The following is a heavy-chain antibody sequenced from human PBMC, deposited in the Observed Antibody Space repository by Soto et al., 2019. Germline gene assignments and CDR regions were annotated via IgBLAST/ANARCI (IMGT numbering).Heavy chain of an antibody. CDR2: IIPILGIA. CDR1: GGTFSSYT. CDR3: ERDAGTGRAG. V-gene: IGHV1-69*08. Sequence: QVQLVQSGAEVKKPGSSVKVSCKASGGTFSSYTISWVRQAPGQGLEWMGRIIPILGIANYAQKFQGRVTITADKSTSTADMELSSLRSEDAAVYYWERDAGTGRAGGGQGTLVTVSS. J-gene: IGHJ4*02. D-gene: IGHD3-10*01.